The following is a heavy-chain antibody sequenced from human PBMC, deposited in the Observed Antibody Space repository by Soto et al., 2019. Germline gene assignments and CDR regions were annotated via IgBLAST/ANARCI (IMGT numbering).Heavy chain of an antibody. J-gene: IGHJ6*02. CDR2: IKQDGSEK. V-gene: IGHV3-7*01. Sequence: EVQLVESGGGLVQPGGSLRLSCAASGFTFSSYWMSWVRQAPGKGLEWVANIKQDGSEKYYVDPVKGRFTISRDNAKNPLYLQMNSLRAEDTAVYYCARDPSIVLVPAATYYYYYYGMDVWGQGTTVTVSS. CDR1: GFTFSSYW. D-gene: IGHD2-2*01. CDR3: ARDPSIVLVPAATYYYYYYGMDV.